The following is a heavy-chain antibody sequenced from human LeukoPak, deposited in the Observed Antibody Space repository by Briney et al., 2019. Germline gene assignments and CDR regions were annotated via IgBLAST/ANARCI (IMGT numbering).Heavy chain of an antibody. CDR3: ASHVDIGGLLDY. D-gene: IGHD2-2*03. V-gene: IGHV5-51*01. CDR2: IYPCDSER. Sequence: GESLKISCQGSGYSFTSNWIAWVRQMPGKGLEWMGIIYPCDSERRYSPPFQGQVTFSVDKSTNTAFLQWSSLKASDTAMYFCASHVDIGGLLDYWGQGPLVTVSS. J-gene: IGHJ4*02. CDR1: GYSFTSNW.